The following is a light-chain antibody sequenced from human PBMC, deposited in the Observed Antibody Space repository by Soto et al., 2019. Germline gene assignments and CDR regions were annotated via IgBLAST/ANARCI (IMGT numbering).Light chain of an antibody. J-gene: IGLJ3*02. CDR2: EVS. V-gene: IGLV2-14*01. CDR3: GSYTSSGTHWV. Sequence: QSALTQPASVSGSPGQSITISCTGSSSDIGTYNYLSWYQQHPGKAPKLMIYEVSDRPSGISNRFSGSKSGNTASLTISGLQAEDEADYYCGSYTSSGTHWVFGGGTKVTVL. CDR1: SSDIGTYNY.